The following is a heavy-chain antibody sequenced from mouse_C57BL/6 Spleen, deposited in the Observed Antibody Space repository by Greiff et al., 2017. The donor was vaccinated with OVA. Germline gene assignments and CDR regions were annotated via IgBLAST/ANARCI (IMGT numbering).Heavy chain of an antibody. V-gene: IGHV2-9-1*01. CDR2: IWTGGGT. CDR1: GFSLTSSA. CDR3: ARNYDGYYAWFAY. D-gene: IGHD2-3*01. Sequence: VHLVESGPGLVAPSQSLSITCTVSGFSLTSSAISWVRQPPGKGLEWLGVIWTGGGTNYNSALKSRLSISKDNSKSQVFLKMNSLQTDDTARYYCARNYDGYYAWFAYWGQGTLVTVSA. J-gene: IGHJ3*01.